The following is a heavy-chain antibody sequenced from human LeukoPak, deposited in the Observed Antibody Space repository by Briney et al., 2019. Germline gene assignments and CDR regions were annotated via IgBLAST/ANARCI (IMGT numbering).Heavy chain of an antibody. CDR2: IYSGGNT. V-gene: IGHV3-53*01. CDR1: GFTVSSNY. D-gene: IGHD6-13*01. CDR3: ARDRRASSWYVDYYYYYMDV. Sequence: PGGALMLCFAASGFTVSSNYMTSVRQAPGKVVGWVSVIYSGGNTYYADSGKGRFTIARDHSKNTLYLQMDSLRADDTAVYYCARDRRASSWYVDYYYYYMDVWGKGTTVTVSS. J-gene: IGHJ6*03.